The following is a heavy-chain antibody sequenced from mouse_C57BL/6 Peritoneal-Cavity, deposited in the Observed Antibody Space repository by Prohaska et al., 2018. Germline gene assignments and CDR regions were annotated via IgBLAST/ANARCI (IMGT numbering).Heavy chain of an antibody. CDR2: INSDGSAI. J-gene: IGHJ1*03. CDR1: GFTFSVFW. Sequence: EVQLLETGGGLVQPGGSRGLSCEGSGFTFSVFWLSWVRQTPGQTLEWIGDINSDGSAINYAPSIKDRFTIFRDNDKSTLYLQMSHVRSEDTATYFCMRNGKYWYFDVWGTGTTVTVSS. D-gene: IGHD2-1*01. V-gene: IGHV11-2*01. CDR3: MRNGKYWYFDV.